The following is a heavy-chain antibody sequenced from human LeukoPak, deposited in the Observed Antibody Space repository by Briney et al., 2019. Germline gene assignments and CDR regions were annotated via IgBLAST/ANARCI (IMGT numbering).Heavy chain of an antibody. J-gene: IGHJ4*02. CDR2: IKQDGSEK. Sequence: GGSLRLSCAASGFTFSSYWMSWVRQAPGKGLESVANIKQDGSEKYYVDSVKGRFTISRDNAKNSLHLQMNSLRAEDTAVYYCARDLGAGQWLALIFDYWGQGTLVTVSS. CDR3: ARDLGAGQWLALIFDY. D-gene: IGHD6-19*01. CDR1: GFTFSSYW. V-gene: IGHV3-7*01.